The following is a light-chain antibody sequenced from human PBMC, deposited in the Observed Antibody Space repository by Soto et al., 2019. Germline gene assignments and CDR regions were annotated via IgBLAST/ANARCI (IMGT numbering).Light chain of an antibody. CDR1: QSVRSN. J-gene: IGKJ1*01. CDR2: GAS. V-gene: IGKV3-20*01. Sequence: EIVLTQSPATLSFSPGERATLSCRASQSVRSNVAWYQQKPGQAPRLLIYGASTRATGIPARFSGRGSGTDFTLTISRLEPEDFAVYYCQQYGSSPWAFGPGTKVDIK. CDR3: QQYGSSPWA.